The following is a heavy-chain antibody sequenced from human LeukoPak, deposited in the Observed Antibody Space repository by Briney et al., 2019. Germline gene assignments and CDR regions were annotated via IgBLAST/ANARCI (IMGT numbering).Heavy chain of an antibody. J-gene: IGHJ4*02. CDR1: GDSMRGGNYY. CDR3: ARHFLRWSLDY. CDR2: IYYSGST. D-gene: IGHD4-23*01. V-gene: IGHV4-39*01. Sequence: PSETLSLTCTVSGDSMRGGNYYWDWIRQPPGRGLEWIGNIYYSGSTYYNPSLKSRVTISVDTSKNQFSLKLSSVTAADTAVYYCARHFLRWSLDYWGQGTLVTVSS.